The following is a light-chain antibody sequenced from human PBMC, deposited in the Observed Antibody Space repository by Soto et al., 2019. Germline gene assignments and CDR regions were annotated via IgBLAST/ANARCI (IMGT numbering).Light chain of an antibody. CDR2: DAS. V-gene: IGKV1-8*01. CDR3: QQYYSYPLT. Sequence: AIRMTQSPSSLSASTGDRVTITCRASQWISSYLAWYQQKPGKAPKLLIYDASTLQSGVPSRFSGSGSGTDFTLTISCLQSEDFATYYCQQYYSYPLTFGGGTKVEIK. J-gene: IGKJ4*01. CDR1: QWISSY.